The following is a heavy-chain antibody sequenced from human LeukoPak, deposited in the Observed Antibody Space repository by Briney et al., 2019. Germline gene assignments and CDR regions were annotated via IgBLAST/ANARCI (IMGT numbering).Heavy chain of an antibody. CDR1: GGSINSGGYY. V-gene: IGHV4-61*02. D-gene: IGHD6-6*01. Sequence: SQTLSLTCAVSGGSINSGGYYWSWIRQPAGKGLEWIGRIYTSGSTNYNPSLKSRVTISVDTSKNQFSLKLSSVTAADTAVYYCARAWYSSSHNWFDPWGQGTLVTVSS. CDR2: IYTSGST. J-gene: IGHJ5*02. CDR3: ARAWYSSSHNWFDP.